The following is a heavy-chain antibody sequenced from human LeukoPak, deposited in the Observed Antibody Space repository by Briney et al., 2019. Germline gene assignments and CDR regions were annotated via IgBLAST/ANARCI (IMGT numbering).Heavy chain of an antibody. Sequence: WASVKVSFTTSGYTFTIYGINWVRQAPGQGLEWMGWVSTYNANTNSAQKLQGRVTMTTDTSTSTVYMEVRSLRSDDTAVYYCARDGYDSSGYLSYWGQGTLVTVSS. D-gene: IGHD3-22*01. CDR2: VSTYNANT. J-gene: IGHJ4*02. CDR3: ARDGYDSSGYLSY. V-gene: IGHV1-18*01. CDR1: GYTFTIYG.